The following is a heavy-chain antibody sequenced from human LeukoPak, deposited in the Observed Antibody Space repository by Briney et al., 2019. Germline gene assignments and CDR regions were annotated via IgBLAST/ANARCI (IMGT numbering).Heavy chain of an antibody. D-gene: IGHD1-26*01. CDR1: GGSISSGSYY. V-gene: IGHV4-61*02. CDR3: ARAGDSGSYYYFDY. Sequence: SQTLSLTCTVSGGSISSGSYYWSWIRQPAGKGLEWIGRIYTSGSTNYSPSLKSRVTISVDTSKNQCSLKLSSVTAADTAVYYCARAGDSGSYYYFDYWGQGTLVTVSS. CDR2: IYTSGST. J-gene: IGHJ4*02.